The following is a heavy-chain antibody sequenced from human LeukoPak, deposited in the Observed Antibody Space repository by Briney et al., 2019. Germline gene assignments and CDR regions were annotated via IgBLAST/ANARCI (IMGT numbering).Heavy chain of an antibody. CDR1: GGSISSYY. Sequence: SETLSLTCTVSGGSISSYYWSWIRQPPGKGLEWLGYIYYSGSTNYNPSLKSRVTISVDTSKNQFSLKLSSVTAADTAVYYCARGAVVTNSCFDYWGQGTLVTVSS. CDR3: ARGAVVTNSCFDY. D-gene: IGHD4-23*01. CDR2: IYYSGST. J-gene: IGHJ4*02. V-gene: IGHV4-59*01.